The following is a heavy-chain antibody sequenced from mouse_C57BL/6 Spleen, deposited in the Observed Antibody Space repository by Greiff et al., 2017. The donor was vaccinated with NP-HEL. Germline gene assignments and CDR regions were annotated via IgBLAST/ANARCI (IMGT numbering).Heavy chain of an antibody. J-gene: IGHJ2*01. V-gene: IGHV1-54*01. CDR1: GYAFTNYL. CDR3: ARFEPHYCDY. CDR2: INPGSGGT. Sequence: VQLQQSGAELVRPGTSVKVSCKASGYAFTNYLIEWVKQRPGQGLEWIGVINPGSGGTHYNEKFKGKATLTADKSSSTAYMQLSSLTSEDSAVDFCARFEPHYCDYWGQGTTLTVSS.